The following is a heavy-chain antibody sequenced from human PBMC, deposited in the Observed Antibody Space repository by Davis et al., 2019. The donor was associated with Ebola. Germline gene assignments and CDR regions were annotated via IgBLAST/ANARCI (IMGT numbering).Heavy chain of an antibody. Sequence: ASVKVSCKASGYTFTSYYMHWVRQAPGQGLEWMGIINPSGGSTSYAQKFQGRVTMTRDTSTSTVYMELSSLRSEDTAVYYCARDLYRITGILGYGMDVWGQGTTVTVSS. V-gene: IGHV1-46*01. CDR2: INPSGGST. CDR3: ARDLYRITGILGYGMDV. J-gene: IGHJ6*02. D-gene: IGHD1-20*01. CDR1: GYTFTSYY.